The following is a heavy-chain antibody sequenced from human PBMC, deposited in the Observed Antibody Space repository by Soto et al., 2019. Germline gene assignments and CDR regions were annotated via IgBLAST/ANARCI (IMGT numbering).Heavy chain of an antibody. V-gene: IGHV3-33*01. D-gene: IGHD6-13*01. CDR2: IWYDGSNK. J-gene: IGHJ5*02. CDR3: ARDSRVAAARNNWFDP. Sequence: GGSLRLSCAASGFTFSSYGMHWVRQAPGKGLEWVAVIWYDGSNKYYADSVKGRFTISRDNSKNTLYLQMNSLRAEDTAVYYCARDSRVAAARNNWFDPWGQGTLVTVSS. CDR1: GFTFSSYG.